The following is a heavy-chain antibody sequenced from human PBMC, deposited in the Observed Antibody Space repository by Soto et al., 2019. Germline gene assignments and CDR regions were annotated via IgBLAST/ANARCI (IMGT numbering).Heavy chain of an antibody. J-gene: IGHJ4*02. CDR2: IKQVGSEK. V-gene: IGHV3-7*05. Sequence: GGSLRLSCAASGFTVSSYWMSWVRQAPGKGLEWVANIKQVGSEKYDVDSVKGRFTISRDNAKNSLYLQMNSLGAEDTAVYYCAREGVEQWLVSDYWGQGTLVTVSS. D-gene: IGHD6-19*01. CDR3: AREGVEQWLVSDY. CDR1: GFTVSSYW.